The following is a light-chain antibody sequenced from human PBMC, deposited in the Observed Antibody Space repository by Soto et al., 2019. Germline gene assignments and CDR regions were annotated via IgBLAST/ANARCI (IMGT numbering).Light chain of an antibody. J-gene: IGKJ5*01. CDR1: QSISSY. Sequence: DIQMTQSPSSLSASVGDRVTITCRASQSISSYLNWYQQKPGKAPKLLIYAASSLQSGVPSRFSGSGSGTYFTITISSLQPEDFATYYCQQSYSTPEINFGQGTRLEIK. V-gene: IGKV1-39*01. CDR3: QQSYSTPEIN. CDR2: AAS.